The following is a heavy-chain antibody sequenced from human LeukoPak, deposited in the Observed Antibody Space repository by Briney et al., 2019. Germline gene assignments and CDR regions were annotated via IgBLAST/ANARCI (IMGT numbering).Heavy chain of an antibody. D-gene: IGHD3-16*01. V-gene: IGHV4-61*02. CDR1: GGSISSGSYY. CDR3: AGESWVGGSWGY. J-gene: IGHJ4*02. Sequence: SQTLSLTCTVSGGSISSGSYYWSWIRQPAGKGLEWIGRIYTSGSTNYNPSLKSRVTISVDTSKNQFSLKLSSVTAADTAVYCCAGESWVGGSWGYWGQGTLVTVSS. CDR2: IYTSGST.